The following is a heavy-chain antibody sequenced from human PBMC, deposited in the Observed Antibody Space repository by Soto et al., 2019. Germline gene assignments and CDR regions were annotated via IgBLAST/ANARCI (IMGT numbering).Heavy chain of an antibody. J-gene: IGHJ5*02. D-gene: IGHD1-1*01. CDR3: ARAYVPGIAGFDP. V-gene: IGHV3-74*01. CDR1: GFTFSNYF. Sequence: GGSLRLSCAASGFTFSNYFMHWVRQVPGEGLVWVSRMSGDGKTISYADSVKGRFTISRDNAKNTLYLQMNSLRVEDTAVYYCARAYVPGIAGFDPWGQGTLVTVSA. CDR2: MSGDGKTI.